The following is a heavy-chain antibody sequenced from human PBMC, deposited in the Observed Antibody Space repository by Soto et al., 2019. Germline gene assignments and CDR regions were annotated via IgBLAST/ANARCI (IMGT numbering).Heavy chain of an antibody. Sequence: EVQLLESGGGLVQPGGSLRLSCGASGFTFSDNAMTWVRQAPGKGLEWVSSISDDGDSTYYADSVKGRFTISRDNSKNMLFLQMSSLGAEDTAVYYCAKSLSTAVNYGLDVWGQGTSVTVSS. V-gene: IGHV3-23*01. CDR2: ISDDGDST. CDR1: GFTFSDNA. CDR3: AKSLSTAVNYGLDV. J-gene: IGHJ6*02. D-gene: IGHD2-2*01.